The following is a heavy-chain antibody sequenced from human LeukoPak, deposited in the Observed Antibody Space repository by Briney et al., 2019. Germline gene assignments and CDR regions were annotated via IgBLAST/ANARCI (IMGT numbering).Heavy chain of an antibody. CDR3: ARGYSSSWYCY. CDR2: INHSGST. D-gene: IGHD6-13*01. CDR1: GGSFSGYY. V-gene: IGHV4-34*01. J-gene: IGHJ4*02. Sequence: SETLSLTCAVYGGSFSGYYWSWIRQPPGKGLEWIGEINHSGSTNCNPSLKSRVTISVDTSKNQFSLKLSSVTAADTAVYNCARGYSSSWYCYWGQGTPVTVSS.